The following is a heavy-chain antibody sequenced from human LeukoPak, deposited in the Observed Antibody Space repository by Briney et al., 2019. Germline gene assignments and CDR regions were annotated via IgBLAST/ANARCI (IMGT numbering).Heavy chain of an antibody. CDR1: GFTFSSYS. CDR2: ISSSTI. Sequence: PGGSLRLSCAASGFTFSSYSMNWVRQAPGKGLEWVSYISSSTIYYADSVKGRFTISRDNAKNSLYLQMNSLRAEDTAVYYCAREKRGYSYGYCLDYWGQGTLVTVSS. J-gene: IGHJ4*02. D-gene: IGHD5-18*01. CDR3: AREKRGYSYGYCLDY. V-gene: IGHV3-48*01.